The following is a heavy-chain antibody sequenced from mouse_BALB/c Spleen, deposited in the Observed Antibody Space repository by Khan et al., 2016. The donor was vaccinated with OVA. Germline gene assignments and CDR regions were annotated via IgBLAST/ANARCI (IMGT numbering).Heavy chain of an antibody. CDR3: AKNYASWFAY. Sequence: QVQLQQSGPELVKPGASVKMSCKASGYTFTDYVINWVKQRTGQGLEWIGEIYPGSGSTYYNEKFEGKATLTADKSSNTAYMQLSSLTSEDSAVYCCAKNYASWFAYWGQGTLVTVSA. CDR2: IYPGSGST. J-gene: IGHJ3*01. CDR1: GYTFTDYV. V-gene: IGHV1-77*01.